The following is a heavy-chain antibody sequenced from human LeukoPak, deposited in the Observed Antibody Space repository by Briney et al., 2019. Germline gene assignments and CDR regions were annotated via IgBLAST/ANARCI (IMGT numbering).Heavy chain of an antibody. J-gene: IGHJ4*02. D-gene: IGHD5-12*01. CDR2: VYSNNST. Sequence: GGSLRLSCAASGFTVSRNYMTWVRQAPGKGLEWVSVVYSNNSTYYADSVKGRFTISRDSSNNTLYLQMNSLRVEDTAIFYCARGINMTIVAPGYWGQGTLVTVSS. CDR3: ARGINMTIVAPGY. CDR1: GFTVSRNY. V-gene: IGHV3-53*01.